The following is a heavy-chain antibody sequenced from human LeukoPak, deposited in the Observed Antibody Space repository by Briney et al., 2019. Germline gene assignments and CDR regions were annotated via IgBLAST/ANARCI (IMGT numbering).Heavy chain of an antibody. CDR1: GGSISSYY. CDR3: ARSLTYYYDSSGYYAYEDAFDI. J-gene: IGHJ3*02. D-gene: IGHD3-22*01. CDR2: IYYSGST. Sequence: SETLSLTCTVSGGSISSYYWSWIRQPPGKGLERIGYIYYSGSTNYNPSLKSRVTISVDTSKNQFSLKLSSVTAADTPVYYCARSLTYYYDSSGYYAYEDAFDIWGQGTMVTVSS. V-gene: IGHV4-59*01.